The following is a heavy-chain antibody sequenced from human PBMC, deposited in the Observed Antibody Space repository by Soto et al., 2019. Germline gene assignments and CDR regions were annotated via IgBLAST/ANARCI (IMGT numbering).Heavy chain of an antibody. V-gene: IGHV3-21*01. CDR1: GFTFSSYS. J-gene: IGHJ4*02. CDR2: ISSSSSYI. CDR3: ARDSYDSSGYTTPFDY. Sequence: GGSLRLSCAASGFTFSSYSMNWVRQAPGKGLEWVSSISSSSSYIYYADSVKGRFTISRDNAKNSLYLQMNSLRAEDTAVYYCARDSYDSSGYTTPFDYWGQGTLVTVSS. D-gene: IGHD3-22*01.